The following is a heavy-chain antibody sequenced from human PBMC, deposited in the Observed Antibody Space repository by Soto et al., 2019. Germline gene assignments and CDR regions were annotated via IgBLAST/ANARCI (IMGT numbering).Heavy chain of an antibody. CDR2: IKSKTDGGTT. Sequence: GGSLRLSCAASGFTFSNAWMNWVRQAPGKGLEWVGRIKSKTDGGTTDYAAPVKGRFTISRDDSKNTLYLQMNSLKTEDTAVYYCTIPTPLRYFDWTPYYWGQGTLVTVSS. V-gene: IGHV3-15*07. CDR3: TIPTPLRYFDWTPYY. D-gene: IGHD3-9*01. J-gene: IGHJ4*02. CDR1: GFTFSNAW.